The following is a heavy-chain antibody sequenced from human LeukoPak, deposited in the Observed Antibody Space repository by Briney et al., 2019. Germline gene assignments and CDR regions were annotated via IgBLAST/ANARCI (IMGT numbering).Heavy chain of an antibody. V-gene: IGHV3-7*01. CDR1: GFTFSSYW. Sequence: GGSLRLSCAASGFTFSSYWMSWVRQAPGKGLEWGANIKQDGSEKYYVDSVKGRFTISRDNAKNSLYLQMNSLRAEDTAVYYCARETYYYDSSGYFDYWGRGTLVTVSS. J-gene: IGHJ4*02. D-gene: IGHD3-22*01. CDR2: IKQDGSEK. CDR3: ARETYYYDSSGYFDY.